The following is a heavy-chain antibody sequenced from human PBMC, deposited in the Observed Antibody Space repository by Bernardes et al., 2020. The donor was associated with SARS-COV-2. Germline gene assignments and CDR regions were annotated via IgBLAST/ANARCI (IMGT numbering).Heavy chain of an antibody. Sequence: SETLSLTCAVSGDSVSSASYYWGRIRQPPGKGLEWIGNIFYDGSTYYSPSLQSRVTISVEMSKNQFSLRLSSVTAADTAVYYCTRGVEISGEVVLYCYGLIVWGQGTTVTVSS. D-gene: IGHD2-21*01. CDR3: TRGVEISGEVVLYCYGLIV. J-gene: IGHJ6*02. CDR2: IFYDGST. CDR1: GDSVSSASYY. V-gene: IGHV4-39*01.